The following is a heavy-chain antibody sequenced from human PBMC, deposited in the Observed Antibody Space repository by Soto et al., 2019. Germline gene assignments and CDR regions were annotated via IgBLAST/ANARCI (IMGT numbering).Heavy chain of an antibody. CDR1: GGSISSGDYY. D-gene: IGHD2-21*01. J-gene: IGHJ5*02. V-gene: IGHV4-30-4*01. CDR3: ASGDGNWFDP. CDR2: IYYSGST. Sequence: LCGGSISSGDYYWSWIRQPPGKGLEWIGYIYYSGSTYYNPSLKSRVTISVDTSKNQFSLKLSSVTAADTAVYYCASGDGNWFDPWGQGTLVTVSS.